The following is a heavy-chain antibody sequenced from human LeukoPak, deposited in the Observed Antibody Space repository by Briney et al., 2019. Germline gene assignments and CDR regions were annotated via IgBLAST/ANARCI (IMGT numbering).Heavy chain of an antibody. CDR1: GGTFSSYA. J-gene: IGHJ3*02. CDR3: ARAYLAALRVRGAIGAFDI. V-gene: IGHV1-69*06. D-gene: IGHD3-10*01. CDR2: IIPIFGTA. Sequence: SVKVSCKASGGTFSSYAISWVRQAPGQGLEWMRGIIPIFGTANYAQKFQGRVTITADKSTSTAYMELSSLRSEDTAVYYCARAYLAALRVRGAIGAFDIWGQGTMVTVSS.